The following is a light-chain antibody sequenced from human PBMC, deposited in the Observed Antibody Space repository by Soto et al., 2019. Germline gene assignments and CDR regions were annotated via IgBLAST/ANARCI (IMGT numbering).Light chain of an antibody. CDR2: DAS. CDR3: QHYGSLPYT. CDR1: QSVSSSY. Sequence: EIVLTQSPATLSLSPGERATLSCGASQSVSSSYLAWYQQKPGLAPRLLIYDASSRATGIPDRFSGSASGTDFTLTISRLEPEDFAVDYCQHYGSLPYTFGQGTKLEIK. J-gene: IGKJ2*01. V-gene: IGKV3D-20*01.